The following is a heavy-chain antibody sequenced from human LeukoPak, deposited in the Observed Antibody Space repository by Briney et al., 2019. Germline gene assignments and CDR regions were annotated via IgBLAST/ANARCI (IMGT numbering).Heavy chain of an antibody. V-gene: IGHV3-43*02. CDR3: AKDIFSGTPQKPNWFDP. J-gene: IGHJ5*02. D-gene: IGHD1-14*01. Sequence: PGGSLRLSCAASGFTFDDYAMHWVRQAPGKGLEWVSLISGDGGSTYYADSVKGRFTISRDNSKNSLYLQMNSLRTEDTALYYCAKDIFSGTPQKPNWFDPWGQGTLVTVSS. CDR1: GFTFDDYA. CDR2: ISGDGGST.